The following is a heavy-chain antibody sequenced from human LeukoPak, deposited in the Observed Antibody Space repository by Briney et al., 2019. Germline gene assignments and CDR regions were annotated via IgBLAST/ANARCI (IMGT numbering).Heavy chain of an antibody. D-gene: IGHD2-2*01. V-gene: IGHV4-4*07. Sequence: SETLSLTCTVSGGSISSYYWSWIRQPAGKGLEWIGRIYTSGSASYNHSLKSRVTMSVDTSKNQFSLKLSSVTAADTAVYYCASARTTAFMDVWGKGTTVTVSS. CDR2: IYTSGSA. CDR1: GGSISSYY. CDR3: ASARTTAFMDV. J-gene: IGHJ6*04.